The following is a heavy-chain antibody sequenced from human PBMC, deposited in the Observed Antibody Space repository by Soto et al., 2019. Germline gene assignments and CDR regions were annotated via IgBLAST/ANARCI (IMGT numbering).Heavy chain of an antibody. CDR1: GGSISSYY. CDR3: ARQYSTWGYGPGGCFDP. CDR2: IYYSGST. V-gene: IGHV4-59*08. D-gene: IGHD3-10*01. Sequence: SETLSLTCTVSGGSISSYYWSWIRQPPGKGLEWIGYIYYSGSTNYNPSLKSRVTISVDTSKNQFSLKLSSVTAADTAVYYCARQYSTWGYGPGGCFDPWGQGTLVTVSS. J-gene: IGHJ5*02.